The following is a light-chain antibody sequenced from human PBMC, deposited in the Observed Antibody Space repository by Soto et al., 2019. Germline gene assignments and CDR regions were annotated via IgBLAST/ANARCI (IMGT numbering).Light chain of an antibody. CDR3: LQHNSYPLA. V-gene: IGKV1-17*01. Sequence: DVQMTQSPSSLSASVGDRVTITCRASQGTRNDLGWYQQRPGKATKRLIYLASSLQSVVPSRFSGSGSGTEFTLKIRSLQPEDFETYYCLQHNSYPLAFGPGTTVDI. CDR1: QGTRND. CDR2: LAS. J-gene: IGKJ3*01.